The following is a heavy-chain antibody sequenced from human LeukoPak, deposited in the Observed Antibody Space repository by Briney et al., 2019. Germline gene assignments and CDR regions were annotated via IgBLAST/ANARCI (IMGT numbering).Heavy chain of an antibody. CDR3: AKDSWGGSGSYVDY. Sequence: GGSLRLSCAASGFTFSNYWMHWVRQAPGKGLEWVAFIRYDGSNKYYADSVKGRFTISRDNSKNTLYLQMNSLRAEDTAVYYCAKDSWGGSGSYVDYWGQGTLVTVSS. D-gene: IGHD1-26*01. V-gene: IGHV3-30*02. CDR1: GFTFSNYW. CDR2: IRYDGSNK. J-gene: IGHJ4*02.